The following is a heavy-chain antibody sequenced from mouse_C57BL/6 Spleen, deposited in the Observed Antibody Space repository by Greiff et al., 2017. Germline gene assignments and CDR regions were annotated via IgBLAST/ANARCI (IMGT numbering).Heavy chain of an antibody. CDR2: ISYDGSN. D-gene: IGHD2-4*01. CDR1: GYSITSGYY. CDR3: ARGEGYDYDSWFAY. Sequence: VQLQQSGPGLVKPSQSLSLTCSVTGYSITSGYYWNWIRQFPGNKLEWMGYISYDGSNNYNPSLKNRISITRDTSKNQFFLKLNSVTTEDTATYYCARGEGYDYDSWFAYWGQGTLVTVSA. J-gene: IGHJ3*01. V-gene: IGHV3-6*01.